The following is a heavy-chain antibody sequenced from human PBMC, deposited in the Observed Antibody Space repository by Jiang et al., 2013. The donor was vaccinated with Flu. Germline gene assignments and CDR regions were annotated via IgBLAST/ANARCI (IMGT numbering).Heavy chain of an antibody. J-gene: IGHJ4*02. CDR3: GRDLGYFDY. Sequence: SSYSAAWNWLRQSPSRGLEWLGRTYYRSKWINEYAVSVRGRITINPDTSKNQFSLHLNSVTPEDTALYYCGRDLGYFDYWDQGTLVTVSS. V-gene: IGHV6-1*01. CDR2: TYYRSKWIN. CDR1: SSYSAA. D-gene: IGHD6-13*01.